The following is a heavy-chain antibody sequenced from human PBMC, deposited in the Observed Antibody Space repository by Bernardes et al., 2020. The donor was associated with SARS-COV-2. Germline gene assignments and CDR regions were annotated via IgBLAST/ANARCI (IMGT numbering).Heavy chain of an antibody. Sequence: SGPTLVKPTQTLTLTCTFSGFSLSTDGVGVGWIRQPPGKALEWLALIYWDNDKRYSPSLKSRITITKDTSKNQVVLTMTNMDPVDTATYYCARSSNYDVSTGYILCFDYWGQGTLVTVS. D-gene: IGHD3-9*01. V-gene: IGHV2-5*02. CDR1: GFSLSTDGVG. J-gene: IGHJ4*02. CDR2: IYWDNDK. CDR3: ARSSNYDVSTGYILCFDY.